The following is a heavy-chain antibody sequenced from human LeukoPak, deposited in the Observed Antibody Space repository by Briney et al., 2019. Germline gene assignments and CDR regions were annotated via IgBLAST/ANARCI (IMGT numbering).Heavy chain of an antibody. V-gene: IGHV1-2*02. CDR1: GYTFTGYY. Sequence: ASVKVSCKASGYTFTGYYMHWVRQAPGQGLEWMGWINPHSGGTNYAQKFQGRVTMTRDTSISTAYMELSRLRSDDTAVYYCARDTGRIVVVTAAYYFDYWGQGTLVTVSS. CDR2: INPHSGGT. CDR3: ARDTGRIVVVTAAYYFDY. J-gene: IGHJ4*02. D-gene: IGHD2-21*02.